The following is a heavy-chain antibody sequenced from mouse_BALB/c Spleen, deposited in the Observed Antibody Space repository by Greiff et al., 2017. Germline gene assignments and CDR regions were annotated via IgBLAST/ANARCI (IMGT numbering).Heavy chain of an antibody. J-gene: IGHJ3*01. CDR3: ARGPLDFAY. Sequence: EVMLVESGGGLVKPGGSLKLSCAASGFTFSSYTMSWVRQTPEKRLEWVATISSGGGNTYYPDSVKGRFTISRDNAKNNLYLQMSSLRSEDTALYYCARGPLDFAYWGQGTLVTVSA. D-gene: IGHD2-10*02. V-gene: IGHV5-9*03. CDR1: GFTFSSYT. CDR2: ISSGGGNT.